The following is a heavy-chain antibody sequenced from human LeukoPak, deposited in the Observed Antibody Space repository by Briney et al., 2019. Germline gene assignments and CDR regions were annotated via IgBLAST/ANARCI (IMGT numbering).Heavy chain of an antibody. Sequence: GGSLRLSCAASGVTFRIYAMSCVPQAPGEGVEWVSAISGSGGSTYYADSVKGRFTISRDNSKNTLYLQINSLRAEDTAVYYCAKDRRVHPRYFDYWGQGTLVTVSS. CDR3: AKDRRVHPRYFDY. J-gene: IGHJ4*02. D-gene: IGHD1-1*01. CDR2: ISGSGGST. V-gene: IGHV3-23*01. CDR1: GVTFRIYA.